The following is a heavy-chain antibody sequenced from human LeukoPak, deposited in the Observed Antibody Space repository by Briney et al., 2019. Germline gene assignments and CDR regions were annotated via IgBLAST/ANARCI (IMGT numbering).Heavy chain of an antibody. CDR3: ARGYSYGTVNY. CDR1: GYTFTSNY. Sequence: ASVKVSCKASGYTFTSNYIHWVRQAPGQGLEWMGIINPSGGSSSYAQKFQGRVTMTRVTSTSTVYIELNSLRSEDTAVYYCARGYSYGTVNYWGQGTLVTVSS. V-gene: IGHV1-46*01. J-gene: IGHJ4*02. CDR2: INPSGGSS. D-gene: IGHD5-18*01.